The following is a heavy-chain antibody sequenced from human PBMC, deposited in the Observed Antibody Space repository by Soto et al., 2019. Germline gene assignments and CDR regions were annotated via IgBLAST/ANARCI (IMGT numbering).Heavy chain of an antibody. Sequence: SETLSLTFGVYGGSFSGYHWSWIRQPPGKGLECIGEINYSGTSNYNPSLKSRVTISVDTSKNQFSLKLSSVTAADTAVYYCARGRDFDYWGPGTLVTVS. CDR1: GGSFSGYH. CDR3: ARGRDFDY. V-gene: IGHV4-34*01. CDR2: INYSGTS. J-gene: IGHJ4*02.